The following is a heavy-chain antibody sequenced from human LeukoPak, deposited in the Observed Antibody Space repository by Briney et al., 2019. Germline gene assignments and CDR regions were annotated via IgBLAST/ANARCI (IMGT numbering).Heavy chain of an antibody. J-gene: IGHJ1*01. CDR1: GGSISSHSSSSYF. CDR3: ASQIYDSSKNHAQYFQH. V-gene: IGHV4-39*01. Sequence: PSETLSLTCTVSGGSISSHSSSSYFWGWIRQPPGRGLEWIGSIFYSGRTYSSPSLKSRVTMSVDPSKNQFSLKLSSVTAADTAVYYCASQIYDSSKNHAQYFQHWGQGTLVTVSS. CDR2: IFYSGRT. D-gene: IGHD3-22*01.